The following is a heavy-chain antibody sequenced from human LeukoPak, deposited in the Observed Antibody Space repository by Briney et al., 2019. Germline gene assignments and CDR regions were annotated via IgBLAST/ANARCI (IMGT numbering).Heavy chain of an antibody. CDR1: GYTFTGYY. V-gene: IGHV1-46*01. J-gene: IGHJ5*02. CDR2: INPSGGST. D-gene: IGHD7-27*01. Sequence: ASVKVSCKASGYTFTGYYMHWVRQAPGQGLEWMGIINPSGGSTSYAQKFQGRVTMTRDTSTSTVYMELSSLRSEDTAVYYCARDRNNWGYGNNWFDPWGQGTLVTVSS. CDR3: ARDRNNWGYGNNWFDP.